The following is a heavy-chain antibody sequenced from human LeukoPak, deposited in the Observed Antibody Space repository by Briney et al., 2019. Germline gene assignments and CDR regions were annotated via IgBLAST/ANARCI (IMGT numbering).Heavy chain of an antibody. CDR1: GFTFSDYY. D-gene: IGHD3-10*01. V-gene: IGHV3-11*01. J-gene: IGHJ6*02. Sequence: GGSLRLSCAASGFTFSDYYMSWIRQAPGKGLEWVSYISSSGSTIYYADSVKGRFTISRDNSKNTLYLQMNSLRAEDTAVYYCAKDRGLPYYGMDVWGQGTTVTVSS. CDR3: AKDRGLPYYGMDV. CDR2: ISSSGSTI.